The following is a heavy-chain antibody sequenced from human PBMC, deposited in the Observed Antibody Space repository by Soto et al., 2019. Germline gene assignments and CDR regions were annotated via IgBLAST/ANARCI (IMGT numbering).Heavy chain of an antibody. CDR2: IIPIFGTA. J-gene: IGHJ6*02. CDR3: ARGRIVVVPAATHYYYYGMDV. D-gene: IGHD2-2*01. CDR1: GGTFSSYA. Sequence: QVQLVQSGAEVKKPGSSVKVSCKASGGTFSSYAISWVRQAPGQGLEWMGGIIPIFGTANYAQKFQGRVTITADESTXXAYMEXSSXRSXXTAXYYCARGRIVVVPAATHYYYYGMDVWGQGTTVTVSS. V-gene: IGHV1-69*01.